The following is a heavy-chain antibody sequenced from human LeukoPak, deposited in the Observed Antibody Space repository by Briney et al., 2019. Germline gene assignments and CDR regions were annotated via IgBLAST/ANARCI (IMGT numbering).Heavy chain of an antibody. CDR3: ARDVNDILTGYHY. CDR1: GFTFSSYS. V-gene: IGHV3-21*01. J-gene: IGHJ4*02. CDR2: ISSSSSYI. Sequence: PGGSLRLSCAASGFTFSSYSMNWVRQAPGKGLEWVSSISSSSSYIYYADSVKGRSTISRDNAKNSLYLQMNSLRAEDTAVYYCARDVNDILTGYHYWGQGTLVTVSS. D-gene: IGHD3-9*01.